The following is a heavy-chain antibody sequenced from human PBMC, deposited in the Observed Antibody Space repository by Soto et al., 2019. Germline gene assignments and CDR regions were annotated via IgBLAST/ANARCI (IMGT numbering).Heavy chain of an antibody. CDR1: GYTFTSYY. CDR2: INPSGGST. Sequence: ASVKVSCKASGYTFTSYYMHWVRQAPGQGLEWMGIINPSGGSTSYAQKFQGRVTMTRDTSTSTVYMELSSLRSEDTAVYYCARDPQGRSGYNWFDPWGQGTLVTVSS. V-gene: IGHV1-46*03. J-gene: IGHJ5*02. CDR3: ARDPQGRSGYNWFDP. D-gene: IGHD3-10*01.